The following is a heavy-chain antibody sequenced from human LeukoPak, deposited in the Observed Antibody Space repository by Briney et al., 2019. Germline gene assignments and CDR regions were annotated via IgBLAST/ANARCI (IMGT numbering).Heavy chain of an antibody. CDR2: IYYSGST. CDR1: GDSISSDTYY. CDR3: VRGLDSSSYVDS. J-gene: IGHJ4*02. Sequence: SETLYITCTVSGDSISSDTYYCSRFRQPPGKGLEWIGYIYYSGSTYYNPSLKSRLTISVDTSKNQFSLKLSSVTAADTAVYYCVRGLDSSSYVDSWGQGTLVTVSS. V-gene: IGHV4-30-4*01. D-gene: IGHD6-13*01.